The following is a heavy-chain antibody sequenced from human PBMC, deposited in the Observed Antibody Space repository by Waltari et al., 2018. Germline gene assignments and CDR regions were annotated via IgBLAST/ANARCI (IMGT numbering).Heavy chain of an antibody. Sequence: EVQLVESGGGFVQPGGSLKLSCAASGLPFSGSAMHWVGQASGKGLEWVGRIRSKANSYATAYAASVKGRFTISRDDSKNTAYLQMNSLKTEDTAVYYCTRAEVYAMNPWDYWGQGTLVTVSS. J-gene: IGHJ4*02. CDR3: TRAEVYAMNPWDY. CDR2: IRSKANSYAT. V-gene: IGHV3-73*01. D-gene: IGHD2-8*01. CDR1: GLPFSGSA.